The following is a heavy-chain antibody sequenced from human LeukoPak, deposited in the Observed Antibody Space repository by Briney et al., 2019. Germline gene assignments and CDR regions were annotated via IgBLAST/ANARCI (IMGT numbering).Heavy chain of an antibody. CDR3: ARLRPGIVATITNDYYYYYMDV. D-gene: IGHD5-12*01. V-gene: IGHV4-34*01. J-gene: IGHJ6*03. CDR2: INHSGST. Sequence: SETLSLTCAVYGGSFSGYYWSWIRQPPGKGLEWIGEINHSGSTNYNPSLKSRVTISVDTSKNQFSLKLSSVTAADTAVYYCARLRPGIVATITNDYYYYYMDVWGKGTTVTVSS. CDR1: GGSFSGYY.